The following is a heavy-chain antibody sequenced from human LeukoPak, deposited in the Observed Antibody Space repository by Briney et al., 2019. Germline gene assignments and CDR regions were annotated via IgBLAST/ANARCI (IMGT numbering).Heavy chain of an antibody. CDR1: GFTFSDYY. CDR3: ARDSSESGSYSY. J-gene: IGHJ4*02. D-gene: IGHD1-26*01. V-gene: IGHV3-11*04. Sequence: GGSLRLSCAASGFTFSDYYMSWIRQAPGKGLEWVSYIGSSGRTIYYADSVKGRFTIPRDNAKNSLYLQMNSLRAEDTAVYYCARDSSESGSYSYWGQGTLVTVSS. CDR2: IGSSGRTI.